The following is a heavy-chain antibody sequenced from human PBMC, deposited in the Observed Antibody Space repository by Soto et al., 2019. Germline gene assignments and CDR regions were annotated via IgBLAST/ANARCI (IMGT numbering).Heavy chain of an antibody. Sequence: PGGSLRLSCAASGFTFDDYAMHWVRQVPGKGLEWVSRINDDGISTNYADSVKGRFTISRDNAKNTLYLQMNALRVEDTAVYYCTRGPRSTSTGTGAFWGQGTLVTVSS. D-gene: IGHD1-1*01. CDR2: INDDGIST. J-gene: IGHJ4*02. CDR3: TRGPRSTSTGTGAF. V-gene: IGHV3-74*01. CDR1: GFTFDDYA.